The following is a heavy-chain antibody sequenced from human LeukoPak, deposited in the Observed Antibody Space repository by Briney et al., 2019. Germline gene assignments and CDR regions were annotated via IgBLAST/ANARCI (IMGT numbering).Heavy chain of an antibody. D-gene: IGHD6-19*01. CDR3: ARAYSSGWYFDY. CDR1: GFTFSSYA. J-gene: IGHJ4*02. Sequence: GGSLSLSCAASGFTFSSYAMHWVRQAPGKGLEWVAVISYDGSNKYYADSVKGRFTISRDNSKNTLYLQMNSLRAEDTAVYYCARAYSSGWYFDYWGQGTLVTVSS. CDR2: ISYDGSNK. V-gene: IGHV3-30-3*01.